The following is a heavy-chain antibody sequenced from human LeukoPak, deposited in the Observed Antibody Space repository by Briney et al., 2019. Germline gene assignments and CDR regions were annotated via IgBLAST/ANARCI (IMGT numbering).Heavy chain of an antibody. Sequence: SETLSPTCTGSGGSISSYYWRWMRQPPGEGLEWLGYVYYSGSTNHNPSLKSRVTISIDTSKNQFSLKLSSVTAADTAVYECGKHLPEFGMAYWGQGTLVTVSS. D-gene: IGHD1-14*01. CDR3: GKHLPEFGMAY. CDR2: VYYSGST. J-gene: IGHJ4*02. CDR1: GGSISSYY. V-gene: IGHV4-59*08.